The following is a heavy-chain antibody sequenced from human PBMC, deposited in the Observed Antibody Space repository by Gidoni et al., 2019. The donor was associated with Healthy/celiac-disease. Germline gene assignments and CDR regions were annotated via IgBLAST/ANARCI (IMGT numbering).Heavy chain of an antibody. CDR3: AKDTYGDYEFDF. CDR2: ISYSGST. V-gene: IGHV4-31*03. J-gene: IGHJ5*01. D-gene: IGHD4-17*01. Sequence: QVQLQESGPGLVKPSQTLSLTCTVSGDSISSGGYYWRWIRQHPGQGLEWIGFISYSGSTYYTPSLKSRVTISVDTSKNQFSLKLSSVTAADTAVYYCAKDTYGDYEFDFWGQGALVTVSS. CDR1: GDSISSGGYY.